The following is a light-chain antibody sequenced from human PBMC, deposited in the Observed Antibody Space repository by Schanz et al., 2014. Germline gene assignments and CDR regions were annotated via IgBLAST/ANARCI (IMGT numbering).Light chain of an antibody. Sequence: EIVLTQSPATLSLSPGERATLSCRASQSVSSYLAWYQQKPGQAPRLLIYDASDRATGIPARFNGSGSGTDFTLTISSLEPEDFAVYYCQQFGNSLWTFGQGTKVEMK. CDR3: QQFGNSLWT. J-gene: IGKJ1*01. V-gene: IGKV3-11*01. CDR2: DAS. CDR1: QSVSSY.